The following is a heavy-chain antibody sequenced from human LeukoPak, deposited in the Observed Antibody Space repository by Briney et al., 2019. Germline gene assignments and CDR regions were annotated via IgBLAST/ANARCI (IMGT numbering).Heavy chain of an antibody. CDR1: GFTFSIYS. V-gene: IGHV3-21*01. J-gene: IGHJ3*01. CDR2: ISRSSNYI. CDR3: AKTQWELRESVGGAFDV. Sequence: GGSLRLSCAASGFTFSIYSMNWVRQAPGKGLEWVSSISRSSNYIYYGDSVKGRFTISRDNAKSSLYLQVSSLRAEDTAVYYSAKTQWELRESVGGAFDVWRQGSMVSVSS. D-gene: IGHD1-26*01.